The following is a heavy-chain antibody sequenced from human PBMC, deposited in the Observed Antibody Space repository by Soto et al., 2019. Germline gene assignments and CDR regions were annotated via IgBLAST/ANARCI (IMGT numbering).Heavy chain of an antibody. D-gene: IGHD3-16*01. CDR2: ISSSSSYI. Sequence: GGSLRLSCAASGFTFSSYSMNWVRQAPGKGLEWVSSISSSSSYIYYADSVKGRFTISGDNAKNSLYLQMNSLRAEDTAVYYCARDADPAGVSLFDYWGQGTLVTVSS. CDR3: ARDADPAGVSLFDY. J-gene: IGHJ4*02. V-gene: IGHV3-21*01. CDR1: GFTFSSYS.